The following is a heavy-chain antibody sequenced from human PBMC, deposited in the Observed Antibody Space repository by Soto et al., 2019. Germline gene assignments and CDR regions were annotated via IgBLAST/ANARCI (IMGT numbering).Heavy chain of an antibody. J-gene: IGHJ6*04. D-gene: IGHD3-3*01. Sequence: ASVKVSCKASGYTFTSYAMHWVRQAPGQRLEWMGWINAGNGNTKYSQKFQGRVTITRDTSASTAYMELSSLRSEDTAVYYCAREGITIFGVVIGDDMDVWGKGTTVTVSS. CDR2: INAGNGNT. V-gene: IGHV1-3*01. CDR1: GYTFTSYA. CDR3: AREGITIFGVVIGDDMDV.